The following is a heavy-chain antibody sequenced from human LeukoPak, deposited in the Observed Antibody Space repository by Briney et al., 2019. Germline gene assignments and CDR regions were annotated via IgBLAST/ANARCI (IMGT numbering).Heavy chain of an antibody. Sequence: ASVKVSCKASGYTFTSYGISWVRQAPGQGLECLGWISAYNGNTNYAQNLQGRVTMTTDTSTSTAYMELRSLRSDDTAVYYCARDGKYYDFWSGYSYDAFDIWGQGTMVTVSS. CDR1: GYTFTSYG. J-gene: IGHJ3*02. CDR2: ISAYNGNT. D-gene: IGHD3-3*01. CDR3: ARDGKYYDFWSGYSYDAFDI. V-gene: IGHV1-18*01.